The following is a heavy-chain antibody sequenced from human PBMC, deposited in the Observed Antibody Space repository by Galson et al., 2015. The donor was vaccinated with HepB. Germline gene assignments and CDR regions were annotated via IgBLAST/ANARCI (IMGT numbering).Heavy chain of an antibody. CDR1: GFTFSVYG. Sequence: SLRVSCAAYGFTFSVYGMHWVRQAPREALEGVAVIWYDGSNKYYADSVKGRFTISRDNSKNTLYLQMNSLRAEDTAVYYCARSPTYDFWSGYYTGSDYYYYMDVWGKGTTVTVSS. D-gene: IGHD3-3*01. CDR2: IWYDGSNK. J-gene: IGHJ6*03. CDR3: ARSPTYDFWSGYYTGSDYYYYMDV. V-gene: IGHV3-33*01.